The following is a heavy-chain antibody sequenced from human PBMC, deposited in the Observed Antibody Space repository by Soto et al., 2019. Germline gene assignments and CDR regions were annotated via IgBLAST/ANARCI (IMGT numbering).Heavy chain of an antibody. J-gene: IGHJ4*02. D-gene: IGHD3-3*01. V-gene: IGHV4-59*08. CDR1: GGSISSYY. CDR2: IYYSGST. Sequence: PSETLSLTCTVSGGSISSYYWSWIRQPPGKGLEWIGYIYYSGSTNYNPSLKSRVTISVDTSKNQFSLKLSSVTAADTAVYYCASQYDFWSGYFDYWGQGTLVTVS. CDR3: ASQYDFWSGYFDY.